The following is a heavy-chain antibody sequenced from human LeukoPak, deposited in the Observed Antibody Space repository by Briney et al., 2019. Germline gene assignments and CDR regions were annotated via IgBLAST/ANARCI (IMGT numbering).Heavy chain of an antibody. D-gene: IGHD5-12*01. CDR3: AGRGYSGYRGYFDY. Sequence: GGSLRLSCVASGFTFSNYWMTWVRQAPGKGLEWVANIKQDRSEKYYVDSVRGRFAISRDNAKNSIYLQMNSLRAEDTAVYYCAGRGYSGYRGYFDYWGQGTLVTVSS. CDR1: GFTFSNYW. J-gene: IGHJ4*02. CDR2: IKQDRSEK. V-gene: IGHV3-7*03.